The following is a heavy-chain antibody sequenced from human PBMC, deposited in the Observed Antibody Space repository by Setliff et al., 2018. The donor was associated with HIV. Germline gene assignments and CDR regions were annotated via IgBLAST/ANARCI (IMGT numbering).Heavy chain of an antibody. CDR2: IYHSGST. V-gene: IGHV4-38-2*02. J-gene: IGHJ4*02. Sequence: SETLSLTCTVSGYSISSGYYWGWIRQPPGKGLEWIGSIYHSGSTYYNPSLKSRVTISIDTSKNQFSLKLSSVTAADTAVYYCARDWGSVGASDYWGQGTLVTVSS. CDR3: ARDWGSVGASDY. CDR1: GYSISSGYY. D-gene: IGHD1-26*01.